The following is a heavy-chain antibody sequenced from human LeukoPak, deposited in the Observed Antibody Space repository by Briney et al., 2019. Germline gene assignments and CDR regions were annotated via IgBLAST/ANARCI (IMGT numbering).Heavy chain of an antibody. Sequence: GGSLSPSCAASGFTFSSKSMNWVRQPQGKGLGWAPSISSSSSYIYYADSVKGRFTISRDNAKNSLYLQMNSLRAEDTAVYYCARDASSGSSWFDPWGQGTLVTVSS. V-gene: IGHV3-21*01. CDR1: GFTFSSKS. CDR2: ISSSSSYI. CDR3: ARDASSGSSWFDP. J-gene: IGHJ5*02. D-gene: IGHD3-10*01.